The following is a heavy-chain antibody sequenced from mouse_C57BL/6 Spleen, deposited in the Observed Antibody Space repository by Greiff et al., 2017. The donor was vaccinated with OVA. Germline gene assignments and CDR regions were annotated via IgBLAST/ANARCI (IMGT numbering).Heavy chain of an antibody. CDR2: IDPEDGDT. Sequence: EVQLQQSGAELVRPGASVKLSCTASGFNIKDYYMHWVKQRPEQGLEWIGRIDPEDGDTEYAPKFQGKATMTADTSSNTAYLQLSSLTSEDTAVYYCTLHWYGSSFDYWGQGTTLTVSS. V-gene: IGHV14-1*01. CDR3: TLHWYGSSFDY. D-gene: IGHD1-1*01. J-gene: IGHJ2*01. CDR1: GFNIKDYY.